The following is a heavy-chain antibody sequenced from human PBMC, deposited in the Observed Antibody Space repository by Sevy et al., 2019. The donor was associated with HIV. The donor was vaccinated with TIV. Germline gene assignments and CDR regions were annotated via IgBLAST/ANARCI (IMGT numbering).Heavy chain of an antibody. V-gene: IGHV3-49*04. CDR3: TRWKGARSVFDY. D-gene: IGHD1-1*01. Sequence: GGSLRLSCTASGFTFTDYAMNWVRQSPGKGLEWVAFFKRKADGGTLDHAASVKGRFTTSRVNSKNIAYLQVNDLKTDDKGVDYCTRWKGARSVFDYWGQGPLVTVSS. J-gene: IGHJ4*02. CDR1: GFTFTDYA. CDR2: FKRKADGGTL.